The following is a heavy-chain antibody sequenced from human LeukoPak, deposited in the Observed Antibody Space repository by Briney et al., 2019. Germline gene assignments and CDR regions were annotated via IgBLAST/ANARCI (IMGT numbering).Heavy chain of an antibody. CDR2: ISAYNGNT. CDR3: AREMSLDGYNF. CDR1: GGTFSSYA. Sequence: ASVKVSCKASGGTFSSYAISWVRQAPGQGLEWMGWISAYNGNTNYAQKLQGRVTMTTDTSTSTAYMELRSLRSDDTAVYYCAREMSLDGYNFWGQGTLVTVSS. D-gene: IGHD5-24*01. J-gene: IGHJ4*02. V-gene: IGHV1-18*01.